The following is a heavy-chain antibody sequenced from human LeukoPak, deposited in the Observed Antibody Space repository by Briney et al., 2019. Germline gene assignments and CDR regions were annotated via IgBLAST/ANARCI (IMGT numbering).Heavy chain of an antibody. J-gene: IGHJ4*02. CDR1: GFTFSSYG. CDR2: ISYDGSNK. Sequence: GGSLRLSCAASGFTFSSYGMHWVRQAPGKGLEWVAVISYDGSNKYYADSVKGRFTISRDNSKNTLYLQMNSLRAEDTAVYYCAKEIAAAIDYWGQGTLVTVSS. V-gene: IGHV3-30*18. CDR3: AKEIAAAIDY. D-gene: IGHD6-13*01.